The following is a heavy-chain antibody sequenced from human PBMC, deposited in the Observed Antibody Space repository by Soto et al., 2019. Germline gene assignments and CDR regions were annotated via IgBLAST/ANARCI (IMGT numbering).Heavy chain of an antibody. V-gene: IGHV4-4*02. Sequence: SETLSLTCAVSGGSFTSNNWWTGVRQPPGQGLEWFGKIYRTGRTNYNPSHKSRVTISLDKSENQFSLKVTSLTAADTAVYYCASRDPGTSVDYWGQGTLVTVSS. J-gene: IGHJ4*02. CDR2: IYRTGRT. CDR3: ASRDPGTSVDY. D-gene: IGHD1-7*01. CDR1: GGSFTSNNW.